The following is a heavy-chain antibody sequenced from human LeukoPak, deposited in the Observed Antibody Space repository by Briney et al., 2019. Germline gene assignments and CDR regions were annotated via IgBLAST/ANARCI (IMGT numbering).Heavy chain of an antibody. Sequence: GASVKASCSASRSLFTRYYMHWVRQSPGQGLEWMGIINPSGGSTSYAQKFQGRVTMTRDTSTSTVYMELSSLRSEDTAVYYCARDLAAAGTDHDAFDVWGQGTMVTVSS. CDR2: INPSGGST. J-gene: IGHJ3*01. D-gene: IGHD6-13*01. V-gene: IGHV1-46*01. CDR1: RSLFTRYY. CDR3: ARDLAAAGTDHDAFDV.